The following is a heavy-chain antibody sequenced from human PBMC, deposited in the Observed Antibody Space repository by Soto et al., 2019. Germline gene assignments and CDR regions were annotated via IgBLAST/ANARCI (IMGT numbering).Heavy chain of an antibody. CDR3: ARRSITHGMDV. CDR1: GGSISSSSYY. Sequence: SETLSLTCTVSGGSISSSSYYWGWIRQPPGKGLEWIGSIYYSGSTYYNPSLKSRVTISVDTSKNQFSLKLSSVTAADTAVYYCARRSITHGMDVWGQGTTVTVSS. CDR2: IYYSGST. V-gene: IGHV4-39*01. J-gene: IGHJ6*02. D-gene: IGHD3-10*01.